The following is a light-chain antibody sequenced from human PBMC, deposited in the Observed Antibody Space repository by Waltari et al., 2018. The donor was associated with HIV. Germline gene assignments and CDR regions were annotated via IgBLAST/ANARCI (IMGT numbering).Light chain of an antibody. J-gene: IGLJ3*02. CDR3: CSYTGTYTVL. CDR1: SSDVGDYNY. Sequence: QSALTQPRSVSGSPGQSVTISCTGTSSDVGDYNYVSWYQQHPGKAPKVMIYDVTKRPSGVPDRFSGSKSGNTASLTISGLQAEDEADYYCCSYTGTYTVLFGGGTKLTVL. CDR2: DVT. V-gene: IGLV2-11*01.